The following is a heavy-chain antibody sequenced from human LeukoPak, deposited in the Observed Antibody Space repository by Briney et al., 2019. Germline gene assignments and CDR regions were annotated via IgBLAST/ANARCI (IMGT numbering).Heavy chain of an antibody. CDR1: GFTFSSYA. CDR2: ISGSGGST. CDR3: ARQYGSGSCNWFDP. V-gene: IGHV3-23*01. J-gene: IGHJ5*02. Sequence: GGSLRLSCAASGFTFSSYAMSWVRQAPGKGLEWVSAISGSGGSTYYADSVKGRFTISRDNSKSTLYLQMNSLRAEDTAVYYCARQYGSGSCNWFDPWGQGTLVTVSS. D-gene: IGHD3-10*01.